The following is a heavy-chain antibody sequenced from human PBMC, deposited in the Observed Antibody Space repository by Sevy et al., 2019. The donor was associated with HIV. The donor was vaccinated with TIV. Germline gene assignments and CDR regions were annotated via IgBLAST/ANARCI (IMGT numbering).Heavy chain of an antibody. J-gene: IGHJ6*02. D-gene: IGHD2-2*01. CDR3: ARTSRCIVVVPAAKHYDGMDV. Sequence: ASVKVSCKASGYTFISYGMNWVRQAPGQGLEWMGWINTNTGNPTYAQGFTGRFVFSLDTSINTAYLQISSLKAEDTAVYYCARTSRCIVVVPAAKHYDGMDVWGQGTTVTVSS. CDR1: GYTFISYG. V-gene: IGHV7-4-1*02. CDR2: INTNTGNP.